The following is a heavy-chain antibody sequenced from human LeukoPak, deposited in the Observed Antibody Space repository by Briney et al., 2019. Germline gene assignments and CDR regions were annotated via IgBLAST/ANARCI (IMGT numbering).Heavy chain of an antibody. Sequence: GGSLRLSCAASGFTFSSYAMSWVRQAPGKGLEWVSAISGSGGSTYYADPVKGRFTISRDNPKNTLYLQMNSLRAEDTAVYYCSLLLLWFGELYYNGMDVWGKGTTVTVSS. CDR1: GFTFSSYA. V-gene: IGHV3-23*01. D-gene: IGHD3-10*01. CDR3: SLLLLWFGELYYNGMDV. CDR2: ISGSGGST. J-gene: IGHJ6*04.